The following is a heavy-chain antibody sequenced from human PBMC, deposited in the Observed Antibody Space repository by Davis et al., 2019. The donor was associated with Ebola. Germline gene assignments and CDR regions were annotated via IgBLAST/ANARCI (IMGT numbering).Heavy chain of an antibody. D-gene: IGHD1-1*01. V-gene: IGHV3-7*01. CDR3: ARDTTPRERYEGY. CDR2: IKEDGSER. CDR1: GFIFSNYW. J-gene: IGHJ4*02. Sequence: PGGSLRLSCVASGFIFSNYWMSWVRQAPGKGLEWVAHIKEDGSERYYVDSVRGRFSISRDNAKNSLYLQMNGLRAEDTAVYYCARDTTPRERYEGYWGQGALVTVSS.